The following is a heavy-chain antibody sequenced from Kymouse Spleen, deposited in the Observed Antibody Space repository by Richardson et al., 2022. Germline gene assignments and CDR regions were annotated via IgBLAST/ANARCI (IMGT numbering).Heavy chain of an antibody. J-gene: IGHJ6*02. D-gene: IGHD6-19*01. CDR2: IGTAGDT. CDR3: AREAVAVGMDV. Sequence: EVQLVESGGGLVQPGGSLRLSCAASGFTFSSYDMHWVRQATGKGLEWVSAIGTAGDTYYPGSVKGRFTISRENAKNSLYLQMNSLRAGDTAVYYCAREAVAVGMDVWGQGTTVTVSS. CDR1: GFTFSSYD. V-gene: IGHV3-13*01.